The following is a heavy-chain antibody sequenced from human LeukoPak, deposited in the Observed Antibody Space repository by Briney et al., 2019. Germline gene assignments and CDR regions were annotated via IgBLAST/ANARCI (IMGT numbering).Heavy chain of an antibody. CDR1: GYTFTGYY. D-gene: IGHD6-19*01. J-gene: IGHJ4*02. V-gene: IGHV1-2*02. CDR2: INPNSGGT. CDR3: ARGGVGYSSGWYPGFDY. Sequence: ASVKVSCKASGYTFTGYYMHWVRQAPGQGLEWMGWINPNSGGTNYAQKFQGRVTMTRDTSISTAYMELSRLRSDDTAVYYCARGGVGYSSGWYPGFDYWGRGTLVTVSS.